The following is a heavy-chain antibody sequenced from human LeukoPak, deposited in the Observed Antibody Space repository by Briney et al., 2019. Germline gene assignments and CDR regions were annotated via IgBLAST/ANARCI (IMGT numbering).Heavy chain of an antibody. CDR1: GFAFGSEA. D-gene: IGHD5-18*01. Sequence: GGSLRLSCAVSGFAFGSEAMSWVRQSPARGLEWVASISPGGGTTYYADYVKGRFTISRDNSKNTLYLQMNSLRAEDTAVYYCATVDTAIYYWGQGTLVTVSS. CDR2: ISPGGGTT. J-gene: IGHJ4*02. CDR3: ATVDTAIYY. V-gene: IGHV3-23*01.